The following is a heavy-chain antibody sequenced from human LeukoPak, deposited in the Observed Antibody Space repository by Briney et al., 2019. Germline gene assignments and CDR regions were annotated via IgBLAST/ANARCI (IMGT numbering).Heavy chain of an antibody. J-gene: IGHJ5*02. CDR2: ISYDGGHT. CDR3: AKGRGGSAFWTSHEVTWFDP. Sequence: PGGSLRLSCAASGFSFSIYAMHWVRQTPGKGLQWVAIISYDGGHTYYADSVKGRFTISRDISKNTLYLQMNSLRPDDTAMYYCAKGRGGSAFWTSHEVTWFDPWGQGTLVTVSS. D-gene: IGHD1-26*01. CDR1: GFSFSIYA. V-gene: IGHV3-30*18.